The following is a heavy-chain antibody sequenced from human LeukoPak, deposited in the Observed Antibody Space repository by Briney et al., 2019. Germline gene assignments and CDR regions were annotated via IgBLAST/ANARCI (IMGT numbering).Heavy chain of an antibody. Sequence: PSETLSLTCTVSGYSISSGFYWGWIRQPPGKGLEWIGSIYHSGSTYYNPSLKSRVTISVDKSKNQFSLKLSSVTAADTAVYYCARDRVAAAGPNWFDPWGQGTLVTVSS. CDR2: IYHSGST. J-gene: IGHJ5*02. V-gene: IGHV4-38-2*02. D-gene: IGHD6-13*01. CDR1: GYSISSGFY. CDR3: ARDRVAAAGPNWFDP.